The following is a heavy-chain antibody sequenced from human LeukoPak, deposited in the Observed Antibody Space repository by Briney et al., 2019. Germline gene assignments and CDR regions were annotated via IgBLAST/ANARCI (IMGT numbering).Heavy chain of an antibody. CDR1: GFTFINYA. CDR2: ISYDESYR. D-gene: IGHD1-26*01. CDR3: ARVQWELLYPDY. Sequence: GGSLRLSCVASGFTFINYAMHWVRQAPGKGLEWVALISYDESYRYYADSVKGRFTISRDNSKNTLYLQMNSLRAEDTAVYYCARVQWELLYPDYWGQGTLVTVSS. J-gene: IGHJ4*02. V-gene: IGHV3-30*03.